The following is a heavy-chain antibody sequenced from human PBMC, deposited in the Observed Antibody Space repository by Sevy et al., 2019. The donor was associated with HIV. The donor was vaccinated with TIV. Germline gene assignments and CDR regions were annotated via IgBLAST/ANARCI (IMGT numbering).Heavy chain of an antibody. J-gene: IGHJ5*02. V-gene: IGHV4-59*01. D-gene: IGHD3-16*02. Sequence: SETLSLTCTVSGGSISSYYWSWIRQPPGKGLEWIGYIYYSESTNYNPSLKSRVTIPVDTSKNQFSLKLSSVTAADTAVYYCARETYDYVWGSYRYRWFDPWGPGTLVTVSS. CDR1: GGSISSYY. CDR3: ARETYDYVWGSYRYRWFDP. CDR2: IYYSEST.